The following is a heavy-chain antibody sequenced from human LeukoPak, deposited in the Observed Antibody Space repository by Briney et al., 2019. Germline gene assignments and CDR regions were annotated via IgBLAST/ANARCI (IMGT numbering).Heavy chain of an antibody. V-gene: IGHV3-53*01. CDR3: ARGGGDSCTSTSCNWFDP. Sequence: GGSLRLSCAASGFTVGSNYMSWVRQAPGKGLEGVSVIYSGGSTYYADSVKGRFTISRDNSKNTVYLQMNSLRADDTAVYYCARGGGDSCTSTSCNWFDPWGQGTLVTVSS. D-gene: IGHD2-2*01. J-gene: IGHJ5*02. CDR1: GFTVGSNY. CDR2: IYSGGST.